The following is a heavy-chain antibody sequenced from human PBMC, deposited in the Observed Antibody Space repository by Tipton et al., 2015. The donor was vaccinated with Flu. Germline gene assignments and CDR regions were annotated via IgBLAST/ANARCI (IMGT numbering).Heavy chain of an antibody. D-gene: IGHD4-11*01. CDR3: VREVGTTDCGNDF. CDR2: ISTSSAYI. V-gene: IGHV3-21*01. CDR1: GITLSGHS. Sequence: SLRLSCVASGITLSGHSVSWVRQAPGKGLEWVSSISTSSAYIYYADSVKGRFTISRDNAKNSLYLQMNSLIAEDTAVYYCVREVGTTDCGNDFWGQGTLVAVSS. J-gene: IGHJ4*02.